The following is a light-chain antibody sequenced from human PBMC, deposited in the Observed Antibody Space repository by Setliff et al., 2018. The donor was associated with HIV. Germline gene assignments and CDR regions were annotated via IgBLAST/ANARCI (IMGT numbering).Light chain of an antibody. CDR2: EVT. J-gene: IGLJ1*01. V-gene: IGLV2-14*01. CDR1: SNDVGGYDY. CDR3: SSFGSSNTHV. Sequence: QSALAQPASVSGSPGQSITISCTGTSNDVGGYDYVCWYQQHPGKAPKLMIYEVTNRPSGVSYRFSGSKSGNTASLTISGLQAEDEADYYCSSFGSSNTHVFGTGTKVTVL.